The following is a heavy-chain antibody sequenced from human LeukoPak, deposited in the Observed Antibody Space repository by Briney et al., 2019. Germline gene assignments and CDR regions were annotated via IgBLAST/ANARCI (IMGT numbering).Heavy chain of an antibody. J-gene: IGHJ4*02. D-gene: IGHD3-10*01. V-gene: IGHV3-53*01. CDR3: ARGVYYGSGSYYYFDY. CDR1: GFTVSSNY. CDR2: IYSGGST. Sequence: PGGSLRLSCAASGFTVSSNYMSWVRQAPGKGLEWVSVIYSGGSTYYADSVKGRFTISRDNSKNTLYLQMNSLRAEDTAVYYCARGVYYGSGSYYYFDYWGQGTLVTVSS.